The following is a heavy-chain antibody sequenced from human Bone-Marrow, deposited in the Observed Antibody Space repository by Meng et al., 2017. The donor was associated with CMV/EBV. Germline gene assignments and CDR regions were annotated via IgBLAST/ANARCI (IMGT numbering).Heavy chain of an antibody. J-gene: IGHJ4*02. Sequence: AASGFSFSPYGMHWVRQGPGKGLEWVAVIWYDGSNKRYAASVKGRFTISRDNSKNTPYLQMNTLRAADTAVYYCARDGDARGLFDYWGQGTLVTVSS. CDR1: GFSFSPYG. CDR3: ARDGDARGLFDY. V-gene: IGHV3-33*01. D-gene: IGHD7-27*01. CDR2: IWYDGSNK.